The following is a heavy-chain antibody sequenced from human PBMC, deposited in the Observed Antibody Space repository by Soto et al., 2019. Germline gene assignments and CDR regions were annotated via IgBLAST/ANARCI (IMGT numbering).Heavy chain of an antibody. J-gene: IGHJ2*01. CDR2: IWYDGSKK. CDR1: GFTFSSFG. D-gene: IGHD2-21*02. CDR3: ARESVVVTATFDL. Sequence: VQLVESGGGLVQPGGSLRLSCAASGFTFSSFGMHWVRQAPGKGLGWVAIIWYDGSKKYYADSVKGRFTISRDNSKNTLYLHMNSLRAEDTAVYYCARESVVVTATFDLWGRGTLVTVSS. V-gene: IGHV3-33*08.